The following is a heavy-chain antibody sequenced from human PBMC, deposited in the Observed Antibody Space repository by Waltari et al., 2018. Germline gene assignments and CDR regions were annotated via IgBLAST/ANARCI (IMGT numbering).Heavy chain of an antibody. CDR2: ISAYNGNT. D-gene: IGHD3-10*01. CDR1: GYTFTSLG. J-gene: IGHJ5*02. Sequence: QVQLVQSGAEVKKPGASVKVSCKASGYTFTSLGISWVRQAPGQGLEWMGWISAYNGNTNYAQKLQGRVTMTTDTSTSTAYMELRSLRSDDTAVYYCARVVMDGSGSYYNDGWFDPWGQGTLVTVSS. V-gene: IGHV1-18*01. CDR3: ARVVMDGSGSYYNDGWFDP.